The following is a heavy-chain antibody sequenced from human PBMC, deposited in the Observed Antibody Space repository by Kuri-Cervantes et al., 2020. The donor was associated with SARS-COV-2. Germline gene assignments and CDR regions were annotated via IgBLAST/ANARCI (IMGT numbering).Heavy chain of an antibody. D-gene: IGHD3-10*01. CDR1: GYTFTGYY. V-gene: IGHV1-2*04. CDR3: ARGEWVRGLMVVFRWRGAGPLDL. Sequence: ASVKVSCKASGYTFTGYYMHWVRRAPGQGLEWMGWINPNSGGTNYAQKFQGWVTLTRDTSLSTAFMELSRLTSDVTALYYCARGEWVRGLMVVFRWRGAGPLDLWGQGSPVTVSS. CDR2: INPNSGGT. J-gene: IGHJ5*02.